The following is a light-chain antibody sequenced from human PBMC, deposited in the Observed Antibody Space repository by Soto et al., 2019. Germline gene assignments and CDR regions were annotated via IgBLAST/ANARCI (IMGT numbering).Light chain of an antibody. CDR3: SSYTSSSRGV. V-gene: IGLV2-14*01. CDR1: SSDVGGYNY. CDR2: EVS. J-gene: IGLJ1*01. Sequence: QSALTQPASVSGSPGQSITISCIGTSSDVGGYNYVSWYQQHPGKAPKLMIYEVSNRPSGVSNRFSGSKSGNTASLTISGLQAEDEADYYCSSYTSSSRGVFGTGTKLTVL.